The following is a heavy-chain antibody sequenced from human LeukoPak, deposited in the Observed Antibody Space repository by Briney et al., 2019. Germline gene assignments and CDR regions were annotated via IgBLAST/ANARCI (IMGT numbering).Heavy chain of an antibody. V-gene: IGHV1-2*02. D-gene: IGHD5-18*01. CDR3: ARYPRGYSYGYSPIDY. CDR2: INPNSGGT. Sequence: ASVKVSCKASGYTFTGYYMHWVRQAPGQGLEWMGWINPNSGGTNYAQKFQGRVTMTTDTSTSTAYMELRSLRSDDTAVYYCARYPRGYSYGYSPIDYWGQGTLVTVSS. J-gene: IGHJ4*02. CDR1: GYTFTGYY.